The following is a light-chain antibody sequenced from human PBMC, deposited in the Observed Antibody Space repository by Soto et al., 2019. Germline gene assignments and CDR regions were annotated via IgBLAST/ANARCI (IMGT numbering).Light chain of an antibody. CDR1: SGHSNSI. CDR2: LEGGGSY. Sequence: QPVLTQSSSASASLGSSVKFTCTLSSGHSNSIIAWHQQQPGKAPRYLMNLEGGGSYNKGSGVPDRFSGSSSGADRYLTISNLQSEDEADYYCETWDSTTRVFGGGTKVTVL. J-gene: IGLJ3*02. V-gene: IGLV4-60*03. CDR3: ETWDSTTRV.